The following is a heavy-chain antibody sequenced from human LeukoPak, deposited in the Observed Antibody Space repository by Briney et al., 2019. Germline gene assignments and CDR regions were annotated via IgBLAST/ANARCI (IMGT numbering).Heavy chain of an antibody. Sequence: GGSLRLSCAASGFTFSAYSMNWVRQAPEKGLEWVSYIGSSSSPIYYADSVKGRFTISRDNAKNSLYLQMDSLRAEDTAVYYCATDQAYSFDYWGQGTLVTVSS. D-gene: IGHD4-11*01. CDR1: GFTFSAYS. J-gene: IGHJ4*02. V-gene: IGHV3-48*01. CDR2: IGSSSSPI. CDR3: ATDQAYSFDY.